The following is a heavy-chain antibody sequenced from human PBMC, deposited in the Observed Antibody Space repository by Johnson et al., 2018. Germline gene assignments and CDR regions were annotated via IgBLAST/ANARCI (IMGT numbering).Heavy chain of an antibody. CDR1: GGSISGASFY. CDR3: AIHRRTVTTFRDAFDI. J-gene: IGHJ3*02. Sequence: QVQLQESGPGLVKPSQTLSLTCTVSGGSISGASFYWSWIRQPAGKGLEWIGRIYTSGSTNYNPSLKSRVTISPDTSKNQFSLNLTSVTAADTAVYYCAIHRRTVTTFRDAFDIGGQGTLVTVSS. CDR2: IYTSGST. V-gene: IGHV4-61*02. D-gene: IGHD4-17*01.